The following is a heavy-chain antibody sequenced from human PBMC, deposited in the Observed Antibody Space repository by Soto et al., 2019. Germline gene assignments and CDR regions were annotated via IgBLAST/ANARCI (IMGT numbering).Heavy chain of an antibody. CDR2: VYYSGST. CDR3: ARPSRGPPYNYAMDV. CDR1: GGSISSSSYY. J-gene: IGHJ6*02. Sequence: SETLSLTCPVSGGSISSSSYYWGWVRQPPGKGLEWIGSVYYSGSTYCNPSLKSRVTISVDTSKNQFSLKLSSVTAADTAVYYCARPSRGPPYNYAMDVWGQGTTVTVSS. D-gene: IGHD3-16*01. V-gene: IGHV4-39*01.